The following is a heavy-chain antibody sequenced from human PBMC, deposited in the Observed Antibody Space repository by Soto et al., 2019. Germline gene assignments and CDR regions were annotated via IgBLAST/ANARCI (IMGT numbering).Heavy chain of an antibody. CDR2: INPSGGST. D-gene: IGHD3-22*01. Sequence: QVQLVQSGPEGKKPGASVKVSCKASGYTLIMYYIHWMRQAPGQGLEWMGLINPSGGSTTYAPKFHGRVTMTCDTFTRTVYMDLGSMRSEDTAVYYCARSPYSSGSYYAIDYWGPGTQVTVSS. CDR3: ARSPYSSGSYYAIDY. J-gene: IGHJ4*02. CDR1: GYTLIMYY. V-gene: IGHV1-46*01.